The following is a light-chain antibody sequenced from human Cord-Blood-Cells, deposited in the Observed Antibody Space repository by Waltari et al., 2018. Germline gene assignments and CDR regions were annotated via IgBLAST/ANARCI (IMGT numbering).Light chain of an antibody. V-gene: IGLV1-36*01. CDR2: YDE. Sequence: QSVLTQPPSVSEAPRQRVTISCSGSSSNIGNNAVNWYQLLPGKAPKLLVYYDELLPSGVSDRFSGSKSGTSASLAISGLQSEDEADYYCAAWDDSLNGPVFGGGTKLTVL. CDR1: SSNIGNNA. J-gene: IGLJ3*02. CDR3: AAWDDSLNGPV.